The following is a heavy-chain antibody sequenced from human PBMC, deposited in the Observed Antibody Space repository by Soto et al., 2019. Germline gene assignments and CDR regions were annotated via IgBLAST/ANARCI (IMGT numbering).Heavy chain of an antibody. CDR1: RFSLSTTGEG. J-gene: IGHJ5*02. D-gene: IGHD1-20*01. CDR2: IYWDDDA. V-gene: IGHV2-5*02. CDR3: VHRTVYNRACFDT. Sequence: SGPTLGNPTQTLTLNCAFSRFSLSTTGEGVAWLRQNQGKAPDWLALIYWDDDARYSPPLRNRLTITKDTYENQVDLTMTNIAPLATATYDCVHRTVYNRACFDTWGQGILVPVSS.